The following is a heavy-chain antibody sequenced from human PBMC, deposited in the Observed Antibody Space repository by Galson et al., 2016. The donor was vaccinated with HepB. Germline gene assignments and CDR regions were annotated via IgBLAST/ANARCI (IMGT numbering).Heavy chain of an antibody. CDR3: ARGFYETYYDTTGHFNKWFDP. D-gene: IGHD3-22*01. J-gene: IGHJ5*02. CDR1: GFTFSNYG. Sequence: SLRLSCAASGFTFSNYGMNWVRQAPGKGLEWISYIRDRGTTTYYADSFKGRFTVSRDNAENSLYLQLNSLRDEDTAVYYCARGFYETYYDTTGHFNKWFDPWGQGTLVTVAS. CDR2: IRDRGTTT. V-gene: IGHV3-48*02.